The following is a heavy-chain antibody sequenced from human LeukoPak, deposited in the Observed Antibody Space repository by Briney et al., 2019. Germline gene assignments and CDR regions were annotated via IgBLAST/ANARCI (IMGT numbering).Heavy chain of an antibody. CDR3: AREGQYYYDSSGYLWSAEYFQH. D-gene: IGHD3-22*01. V-gene: IGHV4-61*02. J-gene: IGHJ1*01. CDR1: GGSISSGSYY. Sequence: SQTLSLTCTVSGGSISSGSYYWSWIRQPAGKGLEWIGRIYTSGSTNYNPSLKSRVTISVDTSKNQFSLKLSSVTAADTAVYYCAREGQYYYDSSGYLWSAEYFQHWGQGTLVTLSS. CDR2: IYTSGST.